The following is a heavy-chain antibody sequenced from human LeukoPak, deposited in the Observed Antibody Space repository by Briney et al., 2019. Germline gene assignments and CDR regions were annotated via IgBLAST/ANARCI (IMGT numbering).Heavy chain of an antibody. CDR1: GFTFSSFA. D-gene: IGHD6-13*01. Sequence: PGGSLRLSCAASGFTFSSFAMSWVRQAPGKGLDGVSAISGGSDNTYYADSVKGRFTISRDNSKNTLDLHMSSLTADDTAVYYCANMQLVKGVFEIWGQGTRVTVSS. V-gene: IGHV3-23*01. J-gene: IGHJ3*02. CDR3: ANMQLVKGVFEI. CDR2: ISGGSDNT.